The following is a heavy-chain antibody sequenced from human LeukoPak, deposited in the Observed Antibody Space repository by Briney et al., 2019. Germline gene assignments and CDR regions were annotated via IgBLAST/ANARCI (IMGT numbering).Heavy chain of an antibody. CDR2: IYYSGST. Sequence: PSETLSLTCTVSGGSISSYYWSWIRQPPGKGLEWIGYIYYSGSTNYNPSLKSRVTISVDTSKNQFSLKLSSVTAADTAVYYCAREQGVLWFGDTFFDYWGQGTLVTVSS. D-gene: IGHD3-10*01. J-gene: IGHJ4*02. CDR1: GGSISSYY. CDR3: AREQGVLWFGDTFFDY. V-gene: IGHV4-59*01.